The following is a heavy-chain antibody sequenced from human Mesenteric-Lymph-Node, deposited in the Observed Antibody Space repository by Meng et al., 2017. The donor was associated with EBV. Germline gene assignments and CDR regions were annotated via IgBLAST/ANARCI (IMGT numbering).Heavy chain of an antibody. V-gene: IGHV4-61*01. J-gene: IGHJ4*02. CDR3: ARDYSGSYYRYFDY. CDR1: GGSVSSGSYH. D-gene: IGHD1-26*01. CDR2: MYNSGNT. Sequence: QVQLQESGPGLVKPSETLSLTCPVPGGSVSSGSYHWSWIRQPPGKGLEWIGYMYNSGNTNYNPSLKSRVTISVDTSKNQFSLKLTSVTAADTAVYYCARDYSGSYYRYFDYWGQGILVTVSS.